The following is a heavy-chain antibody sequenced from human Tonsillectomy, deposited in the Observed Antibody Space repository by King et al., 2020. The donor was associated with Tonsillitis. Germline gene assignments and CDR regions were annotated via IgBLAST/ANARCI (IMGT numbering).Heavy chain of an antibody. CDR3: AKDIGSGVVHYYYYMDV. J-gene: IGHJ6*03. D-gene: IGHD3-3*01. Sequence: QLVQSGGGLVQPGRSLRLSCSASGFTFDDYALHWVRQAPGKGLEWVSGISWNSGRIAYADSVKGRFTISRDNAKNSLYLQMNSLRPEDTALYYCAKDIGSGVVHYYYYMDVWGKGTTVTVSS. CDR2: ISWNSGRI. V-gene: IGHV3-9*01. CDR1: GFTFDDYA.